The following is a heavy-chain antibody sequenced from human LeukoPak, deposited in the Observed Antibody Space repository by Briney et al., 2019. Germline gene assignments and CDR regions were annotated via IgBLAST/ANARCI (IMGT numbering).Heavy chain of an antibody. CDR2: IYYSGST. J-gene: IGHJ4*02. Sequence: KASETLSLICTGSGASISSYYLSWFRQPPGKGLEWLGYIYYSGSTNHNPSLKSRATISVDTSKNQFSLKLSSVTAADTAVYYCARGYSPFDYWGQGTLVPVSS. V-gene: IGHV4-59*08. D-gene: IGHD3-22*01. CDR3: ARGYSPFDY. CDR1: GASISSYY.